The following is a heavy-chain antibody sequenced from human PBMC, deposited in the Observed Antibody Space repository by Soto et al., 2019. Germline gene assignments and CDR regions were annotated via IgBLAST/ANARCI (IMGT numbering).Heavy chain of an antibody. Sequence: LRLSCAASGFTFSSYSMNWARQAPGKGLEWVSSISSSSSYIYYADSVKGRFTISRDNAKNSLYLQMNSLRAEDTAVYYCARDRPGYSYGYPGVFDYWGQGTLVTVSS. CDR1: GFTFSSYS. CDR2: ISSSSSYI. CDR3: ARDRPGYSYGYPGVFDY. V-gene: IGHV3-21*01. D-gene: IGHD5-18*01. J-gene: IGHJ4*02.